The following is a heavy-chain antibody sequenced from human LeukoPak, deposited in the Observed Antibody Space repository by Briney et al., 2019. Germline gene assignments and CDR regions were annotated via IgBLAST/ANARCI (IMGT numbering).Heavy chain of an antibody. V-gene: IGHV1-69*05. J-gene: IGHJ5*02. CDR2: IIPIFGTA. CDR3: ARGTVGWNGNWFDP. Sequence: SVKDSCKASGGTFSSYAISWVRQAPGQGLEWMGGIIPIFGTANYAKKFKGRVTITTDESTSTAYMELSSLRSEDTAVYYCARGTVGWNGNWFDPWGQGTLVTVSS. CDR1: GGTFSSYA. D-gene: IGHD1-1*01.